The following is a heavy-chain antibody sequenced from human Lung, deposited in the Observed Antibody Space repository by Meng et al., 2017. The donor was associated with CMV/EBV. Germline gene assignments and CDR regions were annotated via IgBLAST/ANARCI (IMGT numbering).Heavy chain of an antibody. J-gene: IGHJ4*02. D-gene: IGHD3-9*01. CDR2: ISYDGNNE. CDR3: ASAFDTDY. V-gene: IGHV3-30*04. CDR1: GFNFRSFA. Sequence: SCAASGFNFRSFAMHWVRQAPGKGLEWVASISYDGNNEYYVDSVKGRFSISRDNSKNTVSMQMSSLRIDDTAVYFCASAFDTDYSGQGPLVTVSS.